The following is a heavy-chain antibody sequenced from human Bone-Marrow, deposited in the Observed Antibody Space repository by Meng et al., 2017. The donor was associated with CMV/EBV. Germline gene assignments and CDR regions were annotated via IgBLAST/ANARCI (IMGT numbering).Heavy chain of an antibody. CDR3: ARTRDIVVIPAGILDY. CDR1: GFTFSSYT. D-gene: IGHD2-2*01. Sequence: GESLKISCAASGFTFSSYTMNWVRQAPGQGLEWVASISTSSGYIYYADSVKGRFTISRDNANNSLYLQMNSLRAEDTALYYCARTRDIVVIPAGILDYWGLGTLVTVSS. CDR2: ISTSSGYI. J-gene: IGHJ4*02. V-gene: IGHV3-21*01.